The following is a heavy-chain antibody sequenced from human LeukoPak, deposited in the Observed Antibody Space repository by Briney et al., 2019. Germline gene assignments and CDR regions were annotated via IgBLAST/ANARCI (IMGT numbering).Heavy chain of an antibody. CDR3: AKERRTGSGAALDY. CDR1: GFTFSDYY. CDR2: ISRSSSRT. V-gene: IGHV3-11*06. J-gene: IGHJ4*02. D-gene: IGHD6-19*01. Sequence: GGSLRLSCAASGFTFSDYYMIWLRQAPGKGLEGVSYISRSSSRTNYADSVKGRFTISRDNAKNSLYLQMYSLRAEDTAVYYCAKERRTGSGAALDYWGPGTLVTVSS.